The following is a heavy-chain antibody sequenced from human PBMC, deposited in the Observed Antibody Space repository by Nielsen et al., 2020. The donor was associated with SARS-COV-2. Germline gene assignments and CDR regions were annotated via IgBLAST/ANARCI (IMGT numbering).Heavy chain of an antibody. Sequence: SETLSLTCTVSGGSISSYYWSWIRQPSGKGLEWIGYIYYSGSTNYNPSLKSRVTISVDTSKNQFSLKLSSVTAADTAVYYCARAGLYGYSFDYWGQGTLVTVSS. J-gene: IGHJ4*02. D-gene: IGHD5-18*01. V-gene: IGHV4-59*01. CDR2: IYYSGST. CDR3: ARAGLYGYSFDY. CDR1: GGSISSYY.